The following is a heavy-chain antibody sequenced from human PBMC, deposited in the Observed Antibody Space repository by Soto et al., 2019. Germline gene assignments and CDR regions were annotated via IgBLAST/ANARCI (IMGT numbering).Heavy chain of an antibody. CDR3: ARDRGSSWYFGGFYYYMDV. J-gene: IGHJ6*03. V-gene: IGHV3-48*01. Sequence: PGGSLRLSCAASGFTFSSYSMNWVRQAPGKGLEWVSYISSSSSTIYYADSVKGRFTISRDNAKSSLYLQMNSLRAEDTAVYYCARDRGSSWYFGGFYYYMDVWGKGTTVTVSS. D-gene: IGHD6-13*01. CDR1: GFTFSSYS. CDR2: ISSSSSTI.